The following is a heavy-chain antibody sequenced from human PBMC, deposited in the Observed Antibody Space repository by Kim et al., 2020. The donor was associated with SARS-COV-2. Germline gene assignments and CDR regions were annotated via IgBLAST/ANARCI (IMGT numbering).Heavy chain of an antibody. V-gene: IGHV3-7*03. CDR3: ARKGYRFDY. CDR2: MSFDGSET. J-gene: IGHJ4*02. Sequence: GGSLRLSCAASGFTFSSYWMTWVRQAPGKGLEWVANMSFDGSETYYVDSVKGRFTISRDNAKNSLYLQMNSLRADDTAVYYCARKGYRFDYWGQGTLVTVSS. D-gene: IGHD4-4*01. CDR1: GFTFSSYW.